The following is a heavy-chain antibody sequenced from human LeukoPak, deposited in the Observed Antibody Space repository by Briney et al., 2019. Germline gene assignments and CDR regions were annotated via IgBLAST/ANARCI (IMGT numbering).Heavy chain of an antibody. CDR2: IYYSGST. D-gene: IGHD7-27*01. J-gene: IGHJ6*03. CDR3: ARVGTGDYYYYYYMDV. Sequence: SETLSLTCTVSGGSISSYYWSWIRQPPGKGLEWIGYIYYSGSTNYNPSLKSRVTISVDTSKNQFSLKLSSVTAADTAVYYCARVGTGDYYYYYYMDVWGKGTTVTVPS. V-gene: IGHV4-59*01. CDR1: GGSISSYY.